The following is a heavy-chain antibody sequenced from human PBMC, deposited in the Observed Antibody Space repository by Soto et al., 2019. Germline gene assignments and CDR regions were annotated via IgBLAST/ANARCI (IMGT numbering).Heavy chain of an antibody. D-gene: IGHD3-10*01. CDR1: GGSISSDN. V-gene: IGHV4-59*08. CDR3: AKRGSDRHNTFDY. J-gene: IGHJ4*02. Sequence: SETLSLTCTVSGGSISSDNWSWIRQPPGKGLEWIGDIYYSGGSSYNPSLKSRVTISVDTSKTQFSLKMSSVTAADTAVYYCAKRGSDRHNTFDYWGQGTLVTVSS. CDR2: IYYSGGS.